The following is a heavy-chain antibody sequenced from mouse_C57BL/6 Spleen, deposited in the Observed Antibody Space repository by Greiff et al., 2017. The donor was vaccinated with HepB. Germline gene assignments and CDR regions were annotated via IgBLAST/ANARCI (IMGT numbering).Heavy chain of an antibody. CDR3: ARGDGNYAMDY. Sequence: EVMLVESGGGLVKPGGSLKLSCAASGFTFSDYGMHWVRQAPEKGLEWVAYISSGSSTIYYADTVKGRFTISRDNAKNTLFLQMTSLRSEDTAMYYCARGDGNYAMDYWGQGTSVTVSS. D-gene: IGHD2-1*01. CDR1: GFTFSDYG. J-gene: IGHJ4*01. CDR2: ISSGSSTI. V-gene: IGHV5-17*01.